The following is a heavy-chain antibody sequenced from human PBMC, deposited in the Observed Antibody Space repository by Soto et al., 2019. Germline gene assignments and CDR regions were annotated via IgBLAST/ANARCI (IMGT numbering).Heavy chain of an antibody. D-gene: IGHD5-18*01. CDR3: ARPRRYSYGNQEYFDY. CDR2: IIPIFGTA. CDR1: GGTFSSYA. J-gene: IGHJ4*02. V-gene: IGHV1-69*13. Sequence: ASVKVSCKASGGTFSSYAISWVRQAPGQGLEWMGGIIPIFGTANYAQKFQGRVTITADESTSTAYMELSSLRSEDTAVYYCARPRRYSYGNQEYFDYWGQGTLVTVSS.